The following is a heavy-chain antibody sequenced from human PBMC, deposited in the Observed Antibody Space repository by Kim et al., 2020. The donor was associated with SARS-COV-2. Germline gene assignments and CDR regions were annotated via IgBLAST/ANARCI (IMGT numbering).Heavy chain of an antibody. D-gene: IGHD2-15*01. Sequence: YSQKFQGRVTITRDTSASTAYMELSSLRSEDTAVYYCARGGYYPSAHFDYWGQETLVTVSS. J-gene: IGHJ4*02. CDR3: ARGGYYPSAHFDY. V-gene: IGHV1-3*01.